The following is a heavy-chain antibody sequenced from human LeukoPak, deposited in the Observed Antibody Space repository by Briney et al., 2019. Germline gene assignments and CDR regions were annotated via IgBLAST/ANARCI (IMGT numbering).Heavy chain of an antibody. CDR2: IYYSGST. D-gene: IGHD2-15*01. CDR1: GGSISSYY. V-gene: IGHV4-59*01. J-gene: IGHJ6*03. CDR3: ARGSERGGYYYYYYMDV. Sequence: SETLSLTCTVSGGSISSYYWSWIRQPPGKGLEWIGYIYYSGSTNYNPSLKSRVTISVDTSKNQFSLKLSSVTAADTAVYYCARGSERGGYYYYYYMDVWGKGTTVTVSS.